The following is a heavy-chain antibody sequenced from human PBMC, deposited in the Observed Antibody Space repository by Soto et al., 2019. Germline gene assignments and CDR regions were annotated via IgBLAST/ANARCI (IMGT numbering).Heavy chain of an antibody. CDR2: CRNIPKGFTT. CDR3: VRAADATYSYFYGLDV. D-gene: IGHD6-13*01. V-gene: IGHV3-72*01. CDR1: GFTFSDHY. Sequence: EVQLVESGGGLVQPGGSLRLSCAASGFTFSDHYMDWVRQAPGKGLEWVARCRNIPKGFTTEYAASVNGRFTISRDDSKNALYLQMNRLRSDDTAVYYCVRAADATYSYFYGLDVWGQGTTVTVSS. J-gene: IGHJ6*02.